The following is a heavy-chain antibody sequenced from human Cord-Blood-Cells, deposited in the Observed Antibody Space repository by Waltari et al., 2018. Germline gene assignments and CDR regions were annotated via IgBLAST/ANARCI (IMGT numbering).Heavy chain of an antibody. Sequence: QVQLQQWGAGLLKPSETLSLTCAGYGGSFSGYYWSWIRQPPGKGLEWIGEINHSGSTNYNPSLKSRVTISVDTSKNQFSLKLSSVSAADTAVYYCARGLTSGYYDSSGYYYWGQGTLVTVSS. V-gene: IGHV4-34*01. CDR1: GGSFSGYY. J-gene: IGHJ4*02. CDR2: INHSGST. D-gene: IGHD3-22*01. CDR3: ARGLTSGYYDSSGYYY.